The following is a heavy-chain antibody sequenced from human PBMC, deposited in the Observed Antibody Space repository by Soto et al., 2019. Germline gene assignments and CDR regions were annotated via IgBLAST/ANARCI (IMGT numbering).Heavy chain of an antibody. J-gene: IGHJ5*02. Sequence: SETLSLTCTVSGGSISSGDYYWSWIRQPPGKGLEWIGYIYYSGSTYYNPSLKSRVTISVDTSKNQFSLKLSSVTAADTAVYYCARYYYDSSGYYFNWFDPWGQGTLVTSPQ. V-gene: IGHV4-30-4*01. CDR3: ARYYYDSSGYYFNWFDP. CDR1: GGSISSGDYY. CDR2: IYYSGST. D-gene: IGHD3-22*01.